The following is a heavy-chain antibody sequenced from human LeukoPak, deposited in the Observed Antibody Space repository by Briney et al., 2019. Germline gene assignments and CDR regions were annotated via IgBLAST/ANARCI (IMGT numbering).Heavy chain of an antibody. CDR3: ARDRGSSGWCYYGMDV. Sequence: PGGSRRLSCAASGFTFSDYYMSWIRQAPGKGLEWVSYISSSGSTIYYADSVKGRFTISRDNAKNSLYLQMNSLRAEDTAVYYCARDRGSSGWCYYGMDVWGQGTTVTVSS. V-gene: IGHV3-11*01. CDR1: GFTFSDYY. CDR2: ISSSGSTI. D-gene: IGHD6-19*01. J-gene: IGHJ6*02.